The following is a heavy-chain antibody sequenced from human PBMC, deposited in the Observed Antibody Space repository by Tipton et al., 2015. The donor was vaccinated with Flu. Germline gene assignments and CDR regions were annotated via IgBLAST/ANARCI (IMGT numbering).Heavy chain of an antibody. V-gene: IGHV4-34*01. D-gene: IGHD5-18*01. CDR3: AKRGYSYGNDS. CDR1: GGSFRGYY. CDR2: INDIGST. Sequence: TLSLTCAVYGGSFRGYYWTWIRQPPGKGLEWVGEINDIGSTNYNPSLKSQVTISVDTSKNQFSLFLSSLTAADTSVYYSAKRGYSYGNDSWGQGTLVTVPS. J-gene: IGHJ4*02.